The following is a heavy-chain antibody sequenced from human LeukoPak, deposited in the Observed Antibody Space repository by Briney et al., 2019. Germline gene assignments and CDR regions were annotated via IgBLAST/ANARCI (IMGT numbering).Heavy chain of an antibody. CDR2: IYRFGNT. CDR1: GFTFIDYY. V-gene: IGHV4-4*08. Sequence: PGGSLRLSCAASGFTFIDYYMSWIRQPPGKGLEWIGYIYRFGNTDYNPSLMRRVTISLDTSKKQLSLNLTSVTAADTAVYYCAGRGQRYFRDWGQGTLVTVSS. J-gene: IGHJ1*01. CDR3: AGRGQRYFRD.